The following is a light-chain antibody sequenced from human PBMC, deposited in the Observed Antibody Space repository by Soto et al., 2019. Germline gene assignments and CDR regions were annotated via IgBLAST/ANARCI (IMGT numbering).Light chain of an antibody. CDR1: QGISNG. CDR2: TGS. Sequence: DIQMTQSPSSVSASVGDRVSITCLASQGISNGLAWYQQKPGRDPKLLIYTGSSLQIGVPSRFSGTGSGTDFTRTISSLQPEDGATYYCQQANSFPLTFGGGTKVEIK. CDR3: QQANSFPLT. J-gene: IGKJ4*01. V-gene: IGKV1-12*01.